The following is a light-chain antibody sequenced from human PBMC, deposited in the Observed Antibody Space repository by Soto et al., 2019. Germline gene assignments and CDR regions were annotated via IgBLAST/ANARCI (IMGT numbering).Light chain of an antibody. CDR3: QQYNDWPPWT. CDR2: GAS. Sequence: EIVMTQSPATLSVSLGERATLSCRASQSVDSKLAWYQQNPGQAPRLLIYGASTRAAGIPARFSGIGSGTEFTLTISSLQSEDFAVYYCQQYNDWPPWTFGQGTKVDIK. V-gene: IGKV3-15*01. J-gene: IGKJ1*01. CDR1: QSVDSK.